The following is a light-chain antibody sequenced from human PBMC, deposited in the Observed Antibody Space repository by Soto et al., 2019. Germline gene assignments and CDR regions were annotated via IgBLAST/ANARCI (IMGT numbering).Light chain of an antibody. V-gene: IGKV3-15*01. Sequence: IVITQSPATLSVSPGERAILSCRASQSISINLAWYQQKPGQAPRLLIYAASNRATGVPARFSGSWSGTELTLTISSLQSEDFEVYYCQQYDNLPLTFGQGTRLEIK. CDR3: QQYDNLPLT. CDR2: AAS. CDR1: QSISIN. J-gene: IGKJ5*01.